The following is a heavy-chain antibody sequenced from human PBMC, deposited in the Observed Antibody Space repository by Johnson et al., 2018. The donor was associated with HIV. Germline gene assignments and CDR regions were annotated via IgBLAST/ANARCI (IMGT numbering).Heavy chain of an antibody. D-gene: IGHD2-2*03. Sequence: EVQLVESGGGLVEPGGSLRLSCAASGFTFSNAWMSWVRQAPGKGLEWVGRIKSKTDGGTTDYAAPVKGRFTISRHDSKNMLYLQMNSLKTEDTAVYYCTRDAKLRPLDGPDDAFDIWGQGTMVTVSS. CDR3: TRDAKLRPLDGPDDAFDI. CDR2: IKSKTDGGTT. V-gene: IGHV3-15*01. CDR1: GFTFSNAW. J-gene: IGHJ3*02.